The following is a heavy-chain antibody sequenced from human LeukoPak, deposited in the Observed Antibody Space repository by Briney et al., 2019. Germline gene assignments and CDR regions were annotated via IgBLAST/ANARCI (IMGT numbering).Heavy chain of an antibody. D-gene: IGHD3-10*01. Sequence: KSSETLSLTCTVSGYSIISGSYWAWSRPPPGKGVEGIGHIYHSGTTSYNLSLKSRVTISGDTSNNQFSLKLSSVTAADTAVYYCARVDMVRGLIVMSYYGMDVWGQGTTVTVS. CDR1: GYSIISGSY. V-gene: IGHV4-38-2*02. CDR3: ARVDMVRGLIVMSYYGMDV. CDR2: IYHSGTT. J-gene: IGHJ6*02.